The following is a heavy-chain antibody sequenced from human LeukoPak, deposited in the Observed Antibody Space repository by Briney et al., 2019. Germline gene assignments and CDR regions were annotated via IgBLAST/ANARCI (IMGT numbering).Heavy chain of an antibody. Sequence: ASVKVSCKASGCTFTGYAIHWVRQAPGQGLEWLGWINPGDGVTKYAQKFQGRVAFTRDTSIGTAYMDLSRLTSDDTAVYYCVRDVHNRNDDYWGQGTLVTVSS. D-gene: IGHD1-1*01. V-gene: IGHV1-2*02. CDR1: GCTFTGYA. CDR2: INPGDGVT. J-gene: IGHJ4*02. CDR3: VRDVHNRNDDY.